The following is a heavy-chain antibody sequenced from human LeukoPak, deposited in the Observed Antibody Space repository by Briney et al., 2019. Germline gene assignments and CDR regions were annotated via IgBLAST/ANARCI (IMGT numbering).Heavy chain of an antibody. CDR3: ARVSRGYFDL. CDR2: IHSGGST. CDR1: GFTVSSNY. V-gene: IGHV3-66*01. D-gene: IGHD6-25*01. Sequence: GGSLRLSCAASGFTVSSNYMSWVRQAPGKGLEWVSVIHSGGSTYYADSVKGRFTISRDNSKNTLYLQMNSLRAGDTAVYYCARVSRGYFDLWGRGTLVTVSS. J-gene: IGHJ2*01.